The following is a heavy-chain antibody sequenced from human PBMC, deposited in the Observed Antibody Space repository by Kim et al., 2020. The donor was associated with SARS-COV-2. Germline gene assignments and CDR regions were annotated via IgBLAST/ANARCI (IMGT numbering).Heavy chain of an antibody. D-gene: IGHD2-8*02. CDR2: IIPILDTS. CDR3: TILERFTSYWFEGDWFDP. J-gene: IGHJ5*02. V-gene: IGHV1-69*13. CDR1: GDTYRNYN. Sequence: SVKVSCKASGDTYRNYNINWVRQAPGQGLEWMGGIIPILDTSKYAPKFQGRLTISADESTSTTYMELSSLRSEDTAVYYCTILERFTSYWFEGDWFDPW.